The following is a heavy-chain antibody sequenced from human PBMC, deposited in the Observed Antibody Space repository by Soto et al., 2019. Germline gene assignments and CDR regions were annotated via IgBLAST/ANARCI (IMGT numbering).Heavy chain of an antibody. CDR1: GFTFSTYW. J-gene: IGHJ4*02. CDR2: IHPGGSAK. V-gene: IGHV3-7*01. D-gene: IGHD3-10*01. Sequence: PGGSLRLSCAASGFTFSTYWMTWVRQAPGKGLEWVANIHPGGSAKFYLDSVEGRFTISRDNAENSLHLHMTSLRVEDTAVYYCARHGAYCFDSWGRGTLVTVSS. CDR3: ARHGAYCFDS.